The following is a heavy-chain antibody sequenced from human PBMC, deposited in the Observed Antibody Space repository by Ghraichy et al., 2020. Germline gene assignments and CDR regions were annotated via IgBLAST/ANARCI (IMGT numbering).Heavy chain of an antibody. J-gene: IGHJ3*02. CDR1: GFTVSNNY. CDR2: IYSGGST. Sequence: GGSLRLSCAASGFTVSNNYMNWVRQAPAKGLEWVSVIYSGGSTYYADSVKGRFTISRDNSKNTVYLQMNSLRAEDTAVYYCAREPSIAVRRITSDAFDIWGQGTMVTVSS. CDR3: AREPSIAVRRITSDAFDI. V-gene: IGHV3-53*01. D-gene: IGHD6-6*01.